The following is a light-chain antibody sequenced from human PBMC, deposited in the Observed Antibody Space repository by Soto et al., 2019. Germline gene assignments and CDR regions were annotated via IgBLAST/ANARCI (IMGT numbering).Light chain of an antibody. Sequence: DSPMTQSPSSLSASVGDRVTITCRASPGIGNYLNWYQHKSGKAPKLLIYGASSLQSGAPSRFSGSGSGTDFTLTISSLQPEDFATYYCQERAATFGGGTKVEIK. CDR3: QERAAT. CDR2: GAS. J-gene: IGKJ4*01. V-gene: IGKV1-39*01. CDR1: PGIGNY.